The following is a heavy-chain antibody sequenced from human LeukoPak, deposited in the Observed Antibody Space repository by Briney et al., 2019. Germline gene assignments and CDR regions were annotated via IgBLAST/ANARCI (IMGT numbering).Heavy chain of an antibody. V-gene: IGHV3-7*01. CDR1: RFAFSSYW. CDR3: ARGSRGAFDI. D-gene: IGHD6-19*01. Sequence: GGSLRLSCAASRFAFSSYWMSLVRQAPGKGLEWVANMKLDGGDKYYVGSVKGRFTISGDNAKNSLYLQMNSLRADDTAVYYCARGSRGAFDIWGQGTMVTVSS. CDR2: MKLDGGDK. J-gene: IGHJ3*02.